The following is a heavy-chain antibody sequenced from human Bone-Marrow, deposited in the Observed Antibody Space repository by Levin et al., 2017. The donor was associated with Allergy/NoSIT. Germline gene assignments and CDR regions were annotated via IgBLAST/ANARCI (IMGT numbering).Heavy chain of an antibody. CDR2: IWYDGSKK. Sequence: PGESLKISCAASGFTFSRHGMHWVRQAPGKGLEWVAVIWYDGSKKYYVDSVKGRFTISRDNSRNTLYLQMNSLRVEDTAVYYCARFTDWLLLDYWGQGTLVTVSS. CDR1: GFTFSRHG. V-gene: IGHV3-33*01. D-gene: IGHD3-9*01. J-gene: IGHJ4*02. CDR3: ARFTDWLLLDY.